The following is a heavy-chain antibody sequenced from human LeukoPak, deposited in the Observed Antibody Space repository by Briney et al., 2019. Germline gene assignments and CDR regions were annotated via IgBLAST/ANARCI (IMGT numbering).Heavy chain of an antibody. CDR3: ARGGNSVFGVVDY. V-gene: IGHV1-2*02. CDR1: GYTFTGYY. D-gene: IGHD3-3*01. Sequence: ASVKVSCKASGYTFTGYYMHWVRQAPGQGLEWMGWINPNSGGPIYAQKFQGRVTMTWDTSISTTYMELRGLRSDDTAVYYRARGGNSVFGVVDYWGQGTLVTVSS. J-gene: IGHJ4*02. CDR2: INPNSGGP.